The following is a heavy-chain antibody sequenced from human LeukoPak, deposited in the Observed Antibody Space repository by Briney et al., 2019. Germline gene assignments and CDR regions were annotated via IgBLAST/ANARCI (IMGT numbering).Heavy chain of an antibody. V-gene: IGHV5-51*01. J-gene: IGHJ3*02. CDR3: ARRIAAEAFDI. D-gene: IGHD6-25*01. CDR2: IYPGDSDT. Sequence: GESLKISCKGSGYRFTNSWIGWVRQMPGKSLEWMGIIYPGDSDTRYSPSFQGQVTISADKSISTAYLQWSGLKASDTAMYYCARRIAAEAFDIWGQGTMVTVSS. CDR1: GYRFTNSW.